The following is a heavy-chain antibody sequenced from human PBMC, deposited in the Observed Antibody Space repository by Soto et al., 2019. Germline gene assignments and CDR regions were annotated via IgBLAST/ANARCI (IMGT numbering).Heavy chain of an antibody. CDR2: ISGSGSAT. V-gene: IGHV3-23*01. D-gene: IGHD1-7*01. J-gene: IGHJ4*02. CDR3: AKDPRLELRGVDS. Sequence: EVQLLESGGGLVQPGGSLRLSCASSGSTFSNYAMTWVHQAPGKGLEWVSTISGSGSATYYADSVKGRFTISRDNSKDTLYLEMNSLRAEDTAVYYCAKDPRLELRGVDSWGQGTLVTVSA. CDR1: GSTFSNYA.